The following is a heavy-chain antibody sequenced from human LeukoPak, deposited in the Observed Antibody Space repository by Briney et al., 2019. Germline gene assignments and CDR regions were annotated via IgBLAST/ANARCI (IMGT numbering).Heavy chain of an antibody. D-gene: IGHD2-2*01. Sequence: ASVKVSCKASGHTFTSCYMHWVRQAPGQGLEWMGIINPSGGSTSYAQKFQGRVTMTRDMSTSTVYMELSSLRSEDTAGYYCARGPDVVPAAIGYWGQGTLVTVSS. V-gene: IGHV1-46*01. J-gene: IGHJ4*02. CDR2: INPSGGST. CDR1: GHTFTSCY. CDR3: ARGPDVVPAAIGY.